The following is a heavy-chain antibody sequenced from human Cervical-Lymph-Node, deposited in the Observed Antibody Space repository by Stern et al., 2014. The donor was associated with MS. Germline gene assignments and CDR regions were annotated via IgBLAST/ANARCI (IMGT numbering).Heavy chain of an antibody. CDR2: IYPGDSDT. CDR1: GYSFTTYW. J-gene: IGHJ4*02. Sequence: EVQLGESGAEVKKPGESLKISCKASGYSFTTYWIGWVRQMPGTGLEWMGIIYPGDSDTRYSPSFQGQVTISADKSISTAYLQWSSLKASDTAMYYCARRLCSGGSCYDYWGQGTLVTVSS. D-gene: IGHD2-15*01. CDR3: ARRLCSGGSCYDY. V-gene: IGHV5-51*01.